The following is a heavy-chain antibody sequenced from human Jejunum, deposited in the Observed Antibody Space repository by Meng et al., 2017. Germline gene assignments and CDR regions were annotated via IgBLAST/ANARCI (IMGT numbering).Heavy chain of an antibody. Sequence: GESLKISCAASGFTFTSYAMHWVRQAPDKGLEWVAAIWYDGSDKYYADSVKGRFTISRDNSKNTVYLEMNSLQAEDTAVYYCARRMGAAGTPFYYYYAMDVWGHGTTVTGYS. CDR1: GFTFTSYA. CDR3: ARRMGAAGTPFYYYYAMDV. CDR2: IWYDGSDK. V-gene: IGHV3-33*01. D-gene: IGHD6-13*01. J-gene: IGHJ6*01.